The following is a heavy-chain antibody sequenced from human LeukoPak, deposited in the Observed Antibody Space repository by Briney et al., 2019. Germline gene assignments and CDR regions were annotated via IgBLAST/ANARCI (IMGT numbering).Heavy chain of an antibody. J-gene: IGHJ4*02. D-gene: IGHD4-17*01. V-gene: IGHV4-59*01. CDR2: IYYSGST. Sequence: SETLSLTCTVSGGSISSYYWSWLRQPPGKGLEWIGYIYYSGSTNYNPSLKSRVTISLDTSKNQFSLKLSSLTAADTAVYYCAGEGDYWHRFDYWGQGTLVTVSS. CDR1: GGSISSYY. CDR3: AGEGDYWHRFDY.